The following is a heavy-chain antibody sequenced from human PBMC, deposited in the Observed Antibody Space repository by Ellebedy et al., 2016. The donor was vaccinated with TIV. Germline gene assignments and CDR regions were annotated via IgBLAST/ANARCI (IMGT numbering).Heavy chain of an antibody. Sequence: PGGSLRLSCAASGFTFSSYGMHWVRQAPGKGLEWVAVIWYDGSNKYYADSAKGRFTISRDNSKNTLYLQMNSLRAEDTAVYYCAREGLSSGYFGSGGKYFQHWGQGTLVTVSS. CDR3: AREGLSSGYFGSGGKYFQH. J-gene: IGHJ1*01. V-gene: IGHV3-33*08. D-gene: IGHD3-22*01. CDR1: GFTFSSYG. CDR2: IWYDGSNK.